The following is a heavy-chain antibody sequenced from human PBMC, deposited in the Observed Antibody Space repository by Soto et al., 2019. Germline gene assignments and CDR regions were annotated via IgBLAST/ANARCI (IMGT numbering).Heavy chain of an antibody. V-gene: IGHV1-18*01. D-gene: IGHD2-2*01. Sequence: GASVKVSCKSSGYTFTIYGISGVRQAPGQGLEWMGWISAYNGNTNYAQKLQGRVTMTTDTSTSTAYMELRSLRSDDTAVYYCARQVYQLHDAFDIWGQGTMVTVSS. CDR1: GYTFTIYG. CDR3: ARQVYQLHDAFDI. J-gene: IGHJ3*02. CDR2: ISAYNGNT.